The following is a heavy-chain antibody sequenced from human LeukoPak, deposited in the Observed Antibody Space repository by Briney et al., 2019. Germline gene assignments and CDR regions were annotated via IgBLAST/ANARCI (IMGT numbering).Heavy chain of an antibody. J-gene: IGHJ6*03. Sequence: SETLSLTCTVSGGSISSSSYYWGWIRQPPGKGLEWIGSIYYSGSTNYNPSLKSRVTISVDTSKNQFSLKLSSVTAADTAVYYCARTVRGHYYYYMDVWGKGTTVTVSS. CDR1: GGSISSSSYY. V-gene: IGHV4-39*07. CDR2: IYYSGST. CDR3: ARTVRGHYYYYMDV. D-gene: IGHD2-21*02.